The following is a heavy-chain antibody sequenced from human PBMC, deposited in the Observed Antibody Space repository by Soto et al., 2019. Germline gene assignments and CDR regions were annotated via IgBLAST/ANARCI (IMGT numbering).Heavy chain of an antibody. CDR3: ARAQYYDFWSGSPGGMGV. V-gene: IGHV1-3*01. Sequence: ASVKVSCKASGYTFTSYAMHWVRQAPGQRLEWMGWINAGNGNTKYSQKFQGRVTITRDTSASTAYMELSSLRSEDTAVYYCARAQYYDFWSGSPGGMGVWGQGTTVTVSS. CDR2: INAGNGNT. J-gene: IGHJ6*02. D-gene: IGHD3-3*01. CDR1: GYTFTSYA.